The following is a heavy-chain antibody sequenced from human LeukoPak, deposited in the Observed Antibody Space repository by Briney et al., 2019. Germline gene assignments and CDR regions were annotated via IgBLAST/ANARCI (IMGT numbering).Heavy chain of an antibody. CDR1: GGSISSYY. CDR2: IYYSGST. Sequence: SETLSLTCTVSGGSISSYYWSWIRQPPGKGLEWIGYIYYSGSTNYNPPLKSRVTISVDTSKNQFSLKLSSVTAADTAVYYCARDIITMVRGVGYYYGMDVWGQGTTVTVSS. D-gene: IGHD3-10*01. J-gene: IGHJ6*02. V-gene: IGHV4-59*01. CDR3: ARDIITMVRGVGYYYGMDV.